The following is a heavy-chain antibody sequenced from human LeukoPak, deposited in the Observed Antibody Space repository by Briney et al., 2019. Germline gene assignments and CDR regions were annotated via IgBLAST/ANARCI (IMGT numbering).Heavy chain of an antibody. Sequence: KPSETLSLTCTVSGGSISSYYWSWIRQPPGKGLEWIGYIYYSGSTNYNPSLKSRVTISVDTSKNQFSLKLSSVTAADTAVYYCARGSAYSGYDSGDYWGQGTLVTVSS. V-gene: IGHV4-59*01. D-gene: IGHD5-12*01. CDR2: IYYSGST. J-gene: IGHJ4*02. CDR1: GGSISSYY. CDR3: ARGSAYSGYDSGDY.